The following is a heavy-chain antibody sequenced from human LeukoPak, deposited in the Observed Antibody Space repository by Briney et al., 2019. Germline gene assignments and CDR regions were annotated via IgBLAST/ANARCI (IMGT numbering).Heavy chain of an antibody. CDR1: GFTFSNYV. D-gene: IGHD6-6*01. CDR3: AKDPVAAQPSPDY. V-gene: IGHV3-23*01. Sequence: PGGSLRLSCAASGFTFSNYVMTWVRQAPGKGLEWVSAISGSGDTTYYADSVKGRFTISRDNSRNTLYLQMNSLRAEDTAVYYCAKDPVAAQPSPDYWGQGTLVTVSS. CDR2: ISGSGDTT. J-gene: IGHJ4*02.